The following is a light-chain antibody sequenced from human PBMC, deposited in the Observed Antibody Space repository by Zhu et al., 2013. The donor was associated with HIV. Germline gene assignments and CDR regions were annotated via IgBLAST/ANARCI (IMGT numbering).Light chain of an antibody. CDR2: DAS. CDR3: LQHNSYPHT. CDR1: QTVSIW. Sequence: DIQMTQSPSTLSASVGDRVTITCRASQTVSIWLAWYQQKPGKVPKLLIYDASTLASGVPSRFSGSGSGTEFTLTISRLEPEDFATYYCLQHNSYPHTFGQGTKLEIK. V-gene: IGKV1-5*01. J-gene: IGKJ2*01.